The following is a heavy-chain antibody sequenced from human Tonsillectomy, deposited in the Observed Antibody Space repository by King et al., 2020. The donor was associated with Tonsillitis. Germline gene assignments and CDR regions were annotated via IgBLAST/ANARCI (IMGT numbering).Heavy chain of an antibody. Sequence: VQLVESGGGLVQPGGSLRLSCAASGFTFSRNAMSWVRQAPGKGLEWVSAISGSGDSTYYADSGKGRFTISRDNSKNTLYLQMSSLRAEDTAIYYCAKVGICSSTSCYHFDYWGQGTLVTVSS. CDR2: ISGSGDST. D-gene: IGHD2-2*01. CDR1: GFTFSRNA. CDR3: AKVGICSSTSCYHFDY. J-gene: IGHJ4*02. V-gene: IGHV3-23*04.